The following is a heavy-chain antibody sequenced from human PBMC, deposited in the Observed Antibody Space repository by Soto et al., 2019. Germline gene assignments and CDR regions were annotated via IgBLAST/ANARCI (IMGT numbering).Heavy chain of an antibody. CDR3: ARGGPAAGFDL. Sequence: ASVKVSCKAPGYTFITNDINWVRQASGQGLEWMGWMKPSTGDSGSDPDFQGRITMTRDTATSTAYMELSSLKFEDTAVYYCARGGPAAGFDLWGQGSPVNVSS. J-gene: IGHJ5*02. CDR1: GYTFITND. D-gene: IGHD6-13*01. CDR2: MKPSTGDS. V-gene: IGHV1-8*01.